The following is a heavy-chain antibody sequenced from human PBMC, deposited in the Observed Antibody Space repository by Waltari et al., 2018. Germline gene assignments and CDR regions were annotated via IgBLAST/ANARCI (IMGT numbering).Heavy chain of an antibody. CDR3: ARGRKGYEYYYYYYMDV. V-gene: IGHV1-69*14. Sequence: QVQLVQSGSEVTKPGSSVKVYCKASGGTFSSYAISWVRQPHGKGLEWMGGIIPSCGTANYAQKFQGRVTSTADKSTSTAYMELSSLRSEDTAVYYCARGRKGYEYYYYYYMDVWGKGTTVTVSS. CDR1: GGTFSSYA. CDR2: IIPSCGTA. D-gene: IGHD3-16*01. J-gene: IGHJ6*03.